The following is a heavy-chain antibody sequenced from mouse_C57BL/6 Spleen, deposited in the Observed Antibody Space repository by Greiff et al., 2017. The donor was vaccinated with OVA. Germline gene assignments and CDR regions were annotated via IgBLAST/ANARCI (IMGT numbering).Heavy chain of an antibody. CDR3: ARRLITTVVSSRDYYAMDY. V-gene: IGHV1-76*01. J-gene: IGHJ4*01. CDR1: GYTFTDYY. Sequence: QVQLQQSGAELVRPGASVKLSCKASGYTFTDYYINWVKQRPGQGLEWIARIYPGSGNTYYNEKFKGKATLTAEKSSSTAYMQLSSLTSEDSAVYFCARRLITTVVSSRDYYAMDYWGQGTSVTVSS. D-gene: IGHD1-1*01. CDR2: IYPGSGNT.